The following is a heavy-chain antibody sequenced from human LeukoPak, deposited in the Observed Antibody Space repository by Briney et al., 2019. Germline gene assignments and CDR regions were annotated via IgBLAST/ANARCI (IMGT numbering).Heavy chain of an antibody. CDR2: INPNSGDT. CDR1: GYSFTGYY. CDR3: ARGQQWLEAFDY. V-gene: IGHV1-2*02. D-gene: IGHD6-19*01. Sequence: GASVKVSCKASGYSFTGYYMHWVRQAPGQGLEWMGWINPNSGDTKYAQKFQGRVTMTRDTSISTAYMELSRLRSDDTAVYYCARGQQWLEAFDYWGLGTLVTVPS. J-gene: IGHJ4*02.